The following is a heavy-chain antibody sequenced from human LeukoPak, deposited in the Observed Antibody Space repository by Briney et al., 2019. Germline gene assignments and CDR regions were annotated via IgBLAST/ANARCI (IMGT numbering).Heavy chain of an antibody. Sequence: RGESLKISCQASGYSFTNYWIGWVRQMPGKGLEWMGIIYPGDSDTKYSPSFQGQVTISADKSINTAYLQWSSLRASDTAMYYCARQGTIVAGTLGTTFDYWGQGTLLTVSS. CDR1: GYSFTNYW. J-gene: IGHJ4*02. CDR3: ARQGTIVAGTLGTTFDY. CDR2: IYPGDSDT. D-gene: IGHD5-12*01. V-gene: IGHV5-51*01.